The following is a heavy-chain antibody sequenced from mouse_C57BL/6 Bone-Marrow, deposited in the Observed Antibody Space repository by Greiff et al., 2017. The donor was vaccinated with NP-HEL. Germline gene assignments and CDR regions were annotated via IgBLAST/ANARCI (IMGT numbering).Heavy chain of an antibody. Sequence: EVQLQQSGPELVKPGASVKISCKASGYTFTDYYMNWVKQSHGKSLEWIGDINPNNGGTSYNQKFKGKATLTVDKSSSTAYMELRSLTSEDSAVYYCGRQLRLPYYAMDYWGQGTSVTVSS. D-gene: IGHD3-2*02. V-gene: IGHV1-26*01. CDR2: INPNNGGT. CDR1: GYTFTDYY. CDR3: GRQLRLPYYAMDY. J-gene: IGHJ4*01.